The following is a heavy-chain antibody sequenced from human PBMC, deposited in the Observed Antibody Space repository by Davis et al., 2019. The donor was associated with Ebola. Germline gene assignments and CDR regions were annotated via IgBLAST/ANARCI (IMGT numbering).Heavy chain of an antibody. V-gene: IGHV1-69*10. CDR2: IIPILGIA. CDR3: AGGLPSSCEDY. J-gene: IGHJ4*02. Sequence: SVPVSCNASPGTFSSYAISWLRQPARQGLEWMGWIIPILGIANYAQKFQGRVTMTTDTSTSTAYKELRSLRSDDTAAYYCAGGLPSSCEDYWGQGNLVTVSS. D-gene: IGHD6-13*01. CDR1: PGTFSSYA.